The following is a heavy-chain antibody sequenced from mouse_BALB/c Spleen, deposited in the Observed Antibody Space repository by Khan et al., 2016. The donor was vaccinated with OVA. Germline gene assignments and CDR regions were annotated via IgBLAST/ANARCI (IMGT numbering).Heavy chain of an antibody. CDR2: INYSGSN. CDR1: GYSITSAYA. D-gene: IGHD3-3*01. CDR3: ARGRGY. J-gene: IGHJ3*02. Sequence: EVQLQESGPGLVKPSQSLSLTCTVTGYSITSAYAWNWIRQFPGNRLEWMGYINYSGSNSYTPSLKSRISITRDTSKNQFFLQLNSVTAEDTGTYYCARGRGYWGQGTLVTVSA. V-gene: IGHV3-2*02.